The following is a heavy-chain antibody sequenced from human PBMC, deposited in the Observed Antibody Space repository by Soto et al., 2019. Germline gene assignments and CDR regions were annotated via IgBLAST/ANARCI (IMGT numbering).Heavy chain of an antibody. CDR1: GYSFTSYW. Sequence: PGESLKITCKGSGYSFTSYWIGWVRQMPGKGLKWMGIIYPGDSDTRYSPSFQGQVTISADKSISTAYVQWSSLKASDTAMYYCARHPTAPRDDPLPAAPGNYYYYYMDVWGKGTTVTVSS. CDR3: ARHPTAPRDDPLPAAPGNYYYYYMDV. CDR2: IYPGDSDT. J-gene: IGHJ6*03. D-gene: IGHD2-2*01. V-gene: IGHV5-51*01.